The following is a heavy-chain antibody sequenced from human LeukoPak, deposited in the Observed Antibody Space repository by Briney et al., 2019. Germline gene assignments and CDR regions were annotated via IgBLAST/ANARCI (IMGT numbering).Heavy chain of an antibody. CDR1: GGSIRSSCYF. CDR2: IYYGGST. V-gene: IGHV4-39*01. J-gene: IGHJ4*02. D-gene: IGHD4/OR15-4a*01. CDR3: ARHDGRGGATMGALDY. Sequence: SETLSLTCTVCGGSIRSSCYFWGRIRQPPGTGLEWIGSIYYGGSTYYSPSLRSRVTISVDTSKNQFSLNLSSVTAADTAVYYCARHDGRGGATMGALDYWGQGFLVTVSS.